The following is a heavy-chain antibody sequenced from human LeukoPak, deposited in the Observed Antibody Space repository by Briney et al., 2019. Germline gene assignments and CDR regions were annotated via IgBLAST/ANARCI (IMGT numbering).Heavy chain of an antibody. CDR3: ARQYYDFWSGYFLSLAHPPTNDAFDI. D-gene: IGHD3-3*01. V-gene: IGHV7-4-1*02. CDR2: INTNTGNP. J-gene: IGHJ3*02. CDR1: GYTFTSYA. Sequence: ASVKVPCKASGYTFTSYAMNWVRQAPGQGLEWMGWINTNTGNPTYAQGFTGRFVFSLDTSVSTAYLQISSLKAEDTAVYYCARQYYDFWSGYFLSLAHPPTNDAFDIWGQGTMVTVSS.